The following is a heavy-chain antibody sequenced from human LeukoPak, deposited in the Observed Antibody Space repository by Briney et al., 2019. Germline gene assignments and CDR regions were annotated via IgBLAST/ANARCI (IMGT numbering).Heavy chain of an antibody. J-gene: IGHJ6*03. Sequence: GGSLRLSCAASGFTFSSYAMSWVRQAPGKGLKWVTTINDNGAGTYYADSVKGRFTISRDNSYNTVSLQMNSLRDEDTGVYYCAKGLRTGVGPYMGYHYYMDVWGKGATVTVSS. D-gene: IGHD3-16*01. V-gene: IGHV3-23*01. CDR2: INDNGAGT. CDR1: GFTFSSYA. CDR3: AKGLRTGVGPYMGYHYYMDV.